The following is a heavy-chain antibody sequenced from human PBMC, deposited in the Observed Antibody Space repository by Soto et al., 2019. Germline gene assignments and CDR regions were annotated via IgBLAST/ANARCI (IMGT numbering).Heavy chain of an antibody. D-gene: IGHD3-22*01. CDR1: NDSIRSGTYS. Sequence: SETLSLTCTVSNDSIRSGTYSWSWIRQPPGKGLEWIGYVSYIGSTYYNPSLKSRVTVSLDKSNNQFSLKLSAVTAADAAVYYCARNHYYDGSHYSYYFDYWGQGALVTVSS. CDR2: VSYIGST. V-gene: IGHV4-30-2*01. CDR3: ARNHYYDGSHYSYYFDY. J-gene: IGHJ4*02.